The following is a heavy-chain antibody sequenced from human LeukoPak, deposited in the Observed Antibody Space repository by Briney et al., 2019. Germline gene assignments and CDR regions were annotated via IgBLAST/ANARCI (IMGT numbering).Heavy chain of an antibody. CDR2: IYYSGST. CDR1: GGSISSSSYY. Sequence: SETLSLTCTVSGGSISSSSYYWGWIRQPPGKGLEWIGSIYYSGSTYYNPSLKSRVTISVDTSKNQFSLKLSSVTAADTAVYYCARGWSPTYYYDSSDWGYFDYWGQGTLVTVSS. CDR3: ARGWSPTYYYDSSDWGYFDY. V-gene: IGHV4-39*07. D-gene: IGHD3-22*01. J-gene: IGHJ4*02.